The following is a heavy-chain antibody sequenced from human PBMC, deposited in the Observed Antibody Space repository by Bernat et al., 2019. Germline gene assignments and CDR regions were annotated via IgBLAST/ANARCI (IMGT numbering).Heavy chain of an antibody. Sequence: QVQLQESGPGLVKPSETLSLTCTVSGGSVSSGSYYWNWIRQPPGKGLEWIGYIYYSGSTNYNPSLKSRVTISVDTSKNQFSLKLSSVTAADTAVYYCVRTVYYYYMDVWGKGTTVTVSS. D-gene: IGHD1-1*01. CDR1: GGSVSSGSYY. J-gene: IGHJ6*03. CDR2: IYYSGST. V-gene: IGHV4-61*01. CDR3: VRTVYYYYMDV.